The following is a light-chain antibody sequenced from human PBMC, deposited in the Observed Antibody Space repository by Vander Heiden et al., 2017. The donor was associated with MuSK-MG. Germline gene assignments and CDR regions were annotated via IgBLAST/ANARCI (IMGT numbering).Light chain of an antibody. CDR2: NTS. CDR1: QSVSNNY. CDR3: QQYGNSPVT. V-gene: IGKV3-20*01. J-gene: IGKJ4*01. Sequence: EIVLTQSPGTLSLSPGERATLSCRASQSVSNNYLAWYQQKPGQAPRLLIYNTSSRATGIPDRFSGSGSGTDFTLTIRRLEPEDFAVYYCQQYGNSPVTFGGGTKMEIK.